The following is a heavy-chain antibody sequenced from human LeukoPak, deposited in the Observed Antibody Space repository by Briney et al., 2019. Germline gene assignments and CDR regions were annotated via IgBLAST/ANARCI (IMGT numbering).Heavy chain of an antibody. Sequence: GGSLRLSCAASGFTFNSHWMNWVRQAPGKGLEWVANIKQDGSEKYYVDSVKGRFTISRDNAKNSLYLQMNSLRAEDTAVYYCAREIWGLSSTSCYLMNWGQGTLVTVSS. CDR3: AREIWGLSSTSCYLMN. D-gene: IGHD2-2*01. CDR1: GFTFNSHW. J-gene: IGHJ4*02. V-gene: IGHV3-7*01. CDR2: IKQDGSEK.